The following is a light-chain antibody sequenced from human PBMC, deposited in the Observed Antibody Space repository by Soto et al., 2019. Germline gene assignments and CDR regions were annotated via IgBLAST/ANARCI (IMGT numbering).Light chain of an antibody. Sequence: DIVLTQSPDSLAVSLGERVTIRCMSGQSVLSRSDNKNYLGWYQQKPGQPPKLLIFWASAREPGVPDRFSGSGSGADFTLTINNLQAEDVAVYYCHQYYSAPLTFGGGTKVEIK. V-gene: IGKV4-1*01. CDR3: HQYYSAPLT. J-gene: IGKJ4*01. CDR2: WAS. CDR1: QSVLSRSDNKNY.